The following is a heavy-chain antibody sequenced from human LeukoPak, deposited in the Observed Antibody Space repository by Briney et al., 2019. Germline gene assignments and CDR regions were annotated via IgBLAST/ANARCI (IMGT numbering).Heavy chain of an antibody. CDR1: GGSIRSSSYY. J-gene: IGHJ6*03. D-gene: IGHD3-22*01. V-gene: IGHV4-39*01. CDR3: ASNDNYYDSSGPSDFYYYYMDV. Sequence: PSETLSLTCTVSGGSIRSSSYYWGWIRQPPGKGLEWIGGIYYSGSTYYNPSLKSRVTISVDTSKNQFSLKLSSVTAADTAVYYCASNDNYYDSSGPSDFYYYYMDVWGKGTTVTISS. CDR2: IYYSGST.